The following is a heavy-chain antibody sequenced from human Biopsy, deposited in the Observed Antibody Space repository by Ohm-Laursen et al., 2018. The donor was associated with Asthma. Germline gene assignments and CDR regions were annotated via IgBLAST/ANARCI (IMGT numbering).Heavy chain of an antibody. J-gene: IGHJ4*02. V-gene: IGHV3-30-3*02. CDR1: GFTFRSYA. D-gene: IGHD1-26*01. CDR2: GGSYYDGGLK. CDR3: PKDVFPGWELRRGPDY. Sequence: SLRLSCSATGFTFRSYAMHWVRQAPGKGLEWVAVGGSYYDGGLKYYADSVNGRFTVSRDNSKNTLHLEMNSLRVEDTAVYYCPKDVFPGWELRRGPDYWGQGTLVTVSS.